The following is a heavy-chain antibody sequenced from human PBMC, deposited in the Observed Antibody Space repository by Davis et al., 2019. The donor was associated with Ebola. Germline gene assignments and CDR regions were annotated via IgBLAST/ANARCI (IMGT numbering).Heavy chain of an antibody. Sequence: PGGSLRLSCAASGFTFSNFGMHWVRQAPGKGLEWVAVISYDGSNKLYGDSGKGRFTISRDNSKSTLYLELNSLRVEDTAVYYCARGWLRSKFDYWGRGTLVTVSS. J-gene: IGHJ4*02. V-gene: IGHV3-30*03. CDR2: ISYDGSNK. CDR3: ARGWLRSKFDY. D-gene: IGHD5-12*01. CDR1: GFTFSNFG.